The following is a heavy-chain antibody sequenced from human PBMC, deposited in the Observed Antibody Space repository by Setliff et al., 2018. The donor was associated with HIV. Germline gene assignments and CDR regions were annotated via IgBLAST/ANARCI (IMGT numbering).Heavy chain of an antibody. CDR3: ARGEWTCGVNDRFDQ. CDR2: IQQDGSEK. CDR1: GCTFSYHW. D-gene: IGHD3-9*01. V-gene: IGHV3-7*01. J-gene: IGHJ4*02. Sequence: GGSLRLSWAASGCTFSYHWMSWGRQSPGKGLEWVANIQQDGSEKYYVDSVKGRFTISRDNAKNSVFLQMSSLRAEDTAVYYCARGEWTCGVNDRFDQWGQGTLVTVSS.